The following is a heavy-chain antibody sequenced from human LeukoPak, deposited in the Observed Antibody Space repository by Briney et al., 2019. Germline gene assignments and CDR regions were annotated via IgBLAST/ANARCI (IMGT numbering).Heavy chain of an antibody. J-gene: IGHJ4*02. Sequence: GGSLRLSCSASGFTFSSRWMSWVRQAPGKGLEWVANIKEDGSQKYYADSVKGRFTISRDNAKNSLYLQMNSLRAEDTAIYYCTRVGYIDEGIDYWGQGTLVTVSS. V-gene: IGHV3-7*04. CDR1: GFTFSSRW. CDR2: IKEDGSQK. D-gene: IGHD5-24*01. CDR3: TRVGYIDEGIDY.